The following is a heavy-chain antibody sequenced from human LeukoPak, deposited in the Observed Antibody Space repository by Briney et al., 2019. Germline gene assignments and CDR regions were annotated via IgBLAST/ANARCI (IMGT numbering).Heavy chain of an antibody. CDR3: ARTLGHYGSMSYFDY. CDR1: GFTVSSNY. Sequence: GGSLRLSCAASGFTVSSNYMSWVRQAPGRGLEWVSIIYSGGSTYYADSVKGRFTISRDNSKNTLFLQMNSLRAEDTAVYYCARTLGHYGSMSYFDYWGQGTLVTVSS. J-gene: IGHJ4*02. V-gene: IGHV3-53*01. D-gene: IGHD3-10*01. CDR2: IYSGGST.